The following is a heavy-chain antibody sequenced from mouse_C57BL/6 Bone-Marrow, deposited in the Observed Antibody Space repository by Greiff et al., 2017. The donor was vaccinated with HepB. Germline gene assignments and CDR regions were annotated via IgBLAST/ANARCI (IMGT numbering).Heavy chain of an antibody. V-gene: IGHV5-6*02. CDR1: GFTFSSYG. J-gene: IGHJ1*03. CDR2: ISSGGSYT. D-gene: IGHD1-1*01. Sequence: DVMLVESGGDLVKPGGSLKLSCAASGFTFSSYGMSWVRQTPDKRLEWVATISSGGSYTYYPDSVKGRFTISRDNAKNTLYLQMSSLKSEDTAMYYCARRGTTPWYFDVWGTGTTVTVSS. CDR3: ARRGTTPWYFDV.